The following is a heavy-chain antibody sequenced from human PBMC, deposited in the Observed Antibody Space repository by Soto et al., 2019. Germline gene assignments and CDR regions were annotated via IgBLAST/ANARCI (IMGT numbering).Heavy chain of an antibody. D-gene: IGHD4-17*01. Sequence: GESLKISCKASGYIFTLYWIGWVRQMPGKGLEWMGIIYPGDSDTRYSPSFQGQVTISADKSISTASLQWSSLKASDTAVYYCARQSPTPGYYYFSYGMDVWGQGTTVTV. J-gene: IGHJ6*02. CDR1: GYIFTLYW. CDR2: IYPGDSDT. V-gene: IGHV5-51*01. CDR3: ARQSPTPGYYYFSYGMDV.